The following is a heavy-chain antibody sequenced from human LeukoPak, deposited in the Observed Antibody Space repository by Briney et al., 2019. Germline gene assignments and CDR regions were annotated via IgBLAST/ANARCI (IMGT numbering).Heavy chain of an antibody. D-gene: IGHD2-2*02. V-gene: IGHV4-59*11. J-gene: IGHJ5*02. CDR2: IYYSGST. CDR3: ARAQGFYCSSTSCYTGAGWFDP. Sequence: SETLSLTCTVSGGSISSHYWSWIRQPPGKGLEWIGHIYYSGSTNYNPSLKSRVTISVDTSKNQFSLKLSSVTAADTAVYYCARAQGFYCSSTSCYTGAGWFDPWGQGTLVTVSS. CDR1: GGSISSHY.